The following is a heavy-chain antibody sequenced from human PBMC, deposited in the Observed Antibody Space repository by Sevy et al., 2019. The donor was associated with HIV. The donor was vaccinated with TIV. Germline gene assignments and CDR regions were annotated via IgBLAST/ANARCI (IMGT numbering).Heavy chain of an antibody. J-gene: IGHJ4*02. CDR3: AKQISYQGYFDY. Sequence: GGSLTLSCAASGFTISSYGMHWVRQAPGKGLERVALIWFNGSNKYYADSVKGRFTISRDNSKNTLYLQMNSLRAEDTAVYYCAKQISYQGYFDYWGQGTLVTVSS. CDR2: IWFNGSNK. D-gene: IGHD3-16*02. CDR1: GFTISSYG. V-gene: IGHV3-33*06.